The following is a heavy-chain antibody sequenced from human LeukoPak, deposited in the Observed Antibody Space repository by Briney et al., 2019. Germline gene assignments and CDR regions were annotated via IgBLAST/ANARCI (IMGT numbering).Heavy chain of an antibody. J-gene: IGHJ6*03. CDR1: GGTFSSYA. CDR2: IIPIFGTA. V-gene: IGHV1-69*01. D-gene: IGHD3-3*01. CDR3: ARGSGGDYDFWSGYYIGYYYYMDV. Sequence: ASVKVSCKASGGTFSSYAISWVRQAPGQGLEWMGGIIPIFGTANYAQKFQGRVTITADEYTSTAYMELSSLRSEDTAVYYCARGSGGDYDFWSGYYIGYYYYMDVWGKGTTVTVSS.